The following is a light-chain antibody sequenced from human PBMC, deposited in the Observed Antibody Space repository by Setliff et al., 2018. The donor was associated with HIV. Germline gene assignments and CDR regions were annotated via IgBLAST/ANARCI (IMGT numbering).Light chain of an antibody. CDR3: CSYAGSNTWV. CDR1: SSDIGTYNL. CDR2: EGN. V-gene: IGLV2-23*01. Sequence: QSALTQPASVSGSPGQSITISCTGTSSDIGTYNLVSWYQQYPGKAPKLMIYEGNKRPSGVSNRFSGSKSGNMASLTISGLQAEDEADYYCCSYAGSNTWVFGGGTKVTVL. J-gene: IGLJ3*02.